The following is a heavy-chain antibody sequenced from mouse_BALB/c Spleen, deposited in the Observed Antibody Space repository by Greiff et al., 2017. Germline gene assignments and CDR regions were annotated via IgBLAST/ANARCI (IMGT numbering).Heavy chain of an antibody. CDR3: ARLGYGNYGFDY. Sequence: VQLKQSGPELVKPGASVKIPCKASGYTFTDYNMDWVKQSHGKSLEWIGDINPNNGGTIYNQKFKGKATLTVDKSSSTAYMELRSLTSEDTAVYYCARLGYGNYGFDYWGQGTTLTVSS. D-gene: IGHD2-10*02. CDR2: INPNNGGT. V-gene: IGHV1-18*01. J-gene: IGHJ2*01. CDR1: GYTFTDYN.